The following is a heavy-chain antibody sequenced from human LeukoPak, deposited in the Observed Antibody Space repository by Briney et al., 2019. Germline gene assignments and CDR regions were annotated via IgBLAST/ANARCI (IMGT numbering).Heavy chain of an antibody. Sequence: LSLSSVASGFTFSNYCIHWVRHPPAKGLVWGSQSCTGGCTTNSTHSLKSRVTISMDNAKNTLYLQMSCLRVADTAVYYCVRGVPVTPGIDYWGDRTLVSVSS. J-gene: IGHJ4*01. V-gene: IGHV3-74*01. D-gene: IGHD3-10*01. CDR2: SCTGGCTT. CDR3: VRGVPVTPGIDY. CDR1: GFTFSNYC.